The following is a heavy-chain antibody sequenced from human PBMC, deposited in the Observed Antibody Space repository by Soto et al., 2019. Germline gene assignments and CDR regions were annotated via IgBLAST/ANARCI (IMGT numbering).Heavy chain of an antibody. J-gene: IGHJ6*02. D-gene: IGHD2-21*01. CDR1: GYTFTSYD. Sequence: QVQLVQSGAEVKKPGASVKVSCKASGYTFTSYDINWVRQATGQGLEWMGWMNPNSGNTGYAQKFHGRVTMISNTAISIAYMVVSSLRSEDTAVYYCARTPTNKRLLQFPHYYYSGMDVWGQGTTVTVSS. CDR2: MNPNSGNT. V-gene: IGHV1-8*01. CDR3: ARTPTNKRLLQFPHYYYSGMDV.